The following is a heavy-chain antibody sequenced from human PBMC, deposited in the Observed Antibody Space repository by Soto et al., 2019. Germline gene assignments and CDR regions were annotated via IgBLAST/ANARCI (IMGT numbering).Heavy chain of an antibody. V-gene: IGHV3-7*03. CDR3: VRVGRLGGY. CDR2: IKQDGSEK. J-gene: IGHJ4*02. Sequence: EVQLVESGGGLVQPGGPLRLACAASGFTFSSYWMRWVRQAPGKGLEWVANIKQDGSEKYYVDSVKGRFTISRDNAKNSLYLQMNSLRAEDTALFYCVRVGRLGGYWGQGTLVTVSS. CDR1: GFTFSSYW. D-gene: IGHD3-16*01.